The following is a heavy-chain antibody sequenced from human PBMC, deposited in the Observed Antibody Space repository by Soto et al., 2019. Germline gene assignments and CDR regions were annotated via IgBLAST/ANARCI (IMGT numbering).Heavy chain of an antibody. V-gene: IGHV4-31*03. CDR1: GGSISSGGYY. J-gene: IGHJ4*02. D-gene: IGHD6-13*01. Sequence: SETLSLTCTVSGGSISSGGYYWSWIRQHPGKGLEWIGSIYYSGSTYYNPSLKSRVSISVDTSKNQFSLKLTSETAADTAVYYCARDVRSSWYYFDYWGQGTLVTSPQ. CDR2: IYYSGST. CDR3: ARDVRSSWYYFDY.